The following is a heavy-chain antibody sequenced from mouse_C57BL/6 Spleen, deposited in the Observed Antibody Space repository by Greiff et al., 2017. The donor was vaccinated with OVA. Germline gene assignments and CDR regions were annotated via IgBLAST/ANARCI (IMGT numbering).Heavy chain of an antibody. J-gene: IGHJ3*01. CDR2: ISSGGSYT. V-gene: IGHV5-6*01. D-gene: IGHD2-2*01. Sequence: EVHLVESGGDLVKPGGSLKLSCAASGFTFSSYGMSWVRQTPDKRLEWVATISSGGSYTYYPDSVKGRFTISRDNAKNTLYLQMSSLKSEDTAMYYCARQGYDMAWFAYWGQGTLVTVSA. CDR1: GFTFSSYG. CDR3: ARQGYDMAWFAY.